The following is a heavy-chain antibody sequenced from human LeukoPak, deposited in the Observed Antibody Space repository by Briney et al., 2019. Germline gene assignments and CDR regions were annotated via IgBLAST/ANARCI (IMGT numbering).Heavy chain of an antibody. CDR3: ARAYYYDSSGPWEVVRY. D-gene: IGHD3-22*01. Sequence: GASVKVSCKSSGYTFTSYGISWVRQAPGQGLEWMGWISAYNGNTNYAQKLQGRVTMTTDTSTSTAHMELRSLRSDDTAVYYCARAYYYDSSGPWEVVRYWGQGTLVTVSS. J-gene: IGHJ4*02. CDR1: GYTFTSYG. CDR2: ISAYNGNT. V-gene: IGHV1-18*01.